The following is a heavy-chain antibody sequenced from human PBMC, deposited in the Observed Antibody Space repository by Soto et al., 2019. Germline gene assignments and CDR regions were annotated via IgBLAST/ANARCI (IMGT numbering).Heavy chain of an antibody. J-gene: IGHJ4*02. D-gene: IGHD3-3*01. Sequence: QVQLVQSGAEVKKPGASVKVSCKASGYTFTSYDINWVRQATGQGLEWMGWMNPNSGNTGYAQKFQGRVTMTRNTSXXTAYMERSSLRSEDTAVYYCARGWRGAIEANDFDYWGQGTLVTVSS. CDR1: GYTFTSYD. V-gene: IGHV1-8*01. CDR2: MNPNSGNT. CDR3: ARGWRGAIEANDFDY.